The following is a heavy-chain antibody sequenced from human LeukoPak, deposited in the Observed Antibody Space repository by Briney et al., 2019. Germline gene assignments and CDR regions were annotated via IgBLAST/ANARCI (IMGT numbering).Heavy chain of an antibody. CDR1: GFTLSSYS. CDR2: ITASGTAM. Sequence: GGSLRLSCAASGFTLSSYSMNWVRQAPGKGLEWVSHITASGTAMFYADSVKGRFTISRDNAKNSLYLQMNSLRDEDTAVYYCASSGSYRFDYWGQGTLVTVSS. J-gene: IGHJ4*02. CDR3: ASSGSYRFDY. V-gene: IGHV3-48*02. D-gene: IGHD1-26*01.